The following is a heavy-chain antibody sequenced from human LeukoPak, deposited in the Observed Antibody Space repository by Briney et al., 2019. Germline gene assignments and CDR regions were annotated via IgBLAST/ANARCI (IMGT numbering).Heavy chain of an antibody. CDR3: ARVAGLFSTPFDY. D-gene: IGHD3-22*01. Sequence: GGSLRLSCAASGFTFSSYDMHWVRQATGKGLEWVSAIGTAGDTYYPGSVKGRFTISRENAKNSLYLQMNSLRAGDTAVYYCARVAGLFSTPFDYWGRGTLVTVSS. J-gene: IGHJ4*02. CDR2: IGTAGDT. CDR1: GFTFSSYD. V-gene: IGHV3-13*01.